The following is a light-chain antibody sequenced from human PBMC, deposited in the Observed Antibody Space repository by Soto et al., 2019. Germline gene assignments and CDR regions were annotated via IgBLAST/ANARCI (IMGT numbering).Light chain of an antibody. CDR2: GAS. CDR1: QSVLRTH. V-gene: IGKV3-20*01. J-gene: IGKJ1*01. CDR3: QQYESLPRT. Sequence: EIVLTQSPGTLSLSPGERATLSCRASQSVLRTHLAWYQHKPGQAPRLLIYGASSRATGIPDRFSGSGSGTDFTLTISRPEPEDFAVYYCQQYESLPRTFGQGTKVEIK.